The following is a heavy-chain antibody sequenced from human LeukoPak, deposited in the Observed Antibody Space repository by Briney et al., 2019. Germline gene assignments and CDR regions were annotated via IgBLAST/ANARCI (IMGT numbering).Heavy chain of an antibody. Sequence: GGSLRLSCAASGFTVSSNYMSWFRQAPGKGLEWVSAISGSGITTYYADSVKGRFAISRDNSKSTLYLQMNTLRAEDTAVYYCAKGTFMVESSSSLPDYWGQGTLVTVSS. V-gene: IGHV3-23*01. CDR3: AKGTFMVESSSSLPDY. CDR1: GFTVSSNY. J-gene: IGHJ4*02. CDR2: ISGSGITT. D-gene: IGHD6-6*01.